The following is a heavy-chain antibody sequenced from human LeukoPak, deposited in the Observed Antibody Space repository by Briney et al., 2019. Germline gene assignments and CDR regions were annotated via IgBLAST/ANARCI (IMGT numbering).Heavy chain of an antibody. Sequence: GGSLRLSCAASGFTFSSYWMSWVRQAPGKGLEWVANIKHDGSEKYYVDSVKGRFTISRDNAKNSLFLQMNSLKTEDTAVYYCTTEYYYDSSGSLFDYWGQGTLVTVSS. V-gene: IGHV3-7*05. CDR2: IKHDGSEK. CDR1: GFTFSSYW. CDR3: TTEYYYDSSGSLFDY. D-gene: IGHD3-22*01. J-gene: IGHJ4*02.